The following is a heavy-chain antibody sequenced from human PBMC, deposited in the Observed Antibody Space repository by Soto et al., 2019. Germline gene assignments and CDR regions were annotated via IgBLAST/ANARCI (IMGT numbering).Heavy chain of an antibody. J-gene: IGHJ6*02. CDR3: SRHGAAVLYYYGMDV. Sequence: PSETLSLTCTVSGVSISTSTYYWAWVRQPPGKGLEWIGYIYYTGDTFYNPSLKSRVTISVDTSIHQFSLTLTSVTAADTATYYCSRHGAAVLYYYGMDVWGQGTAVTVSS. D-gene: IGHD3-10*01. CDR1: GVSISTSTYY. V-gene: IGHV4-39*01. CDR2: IYYTGDT.